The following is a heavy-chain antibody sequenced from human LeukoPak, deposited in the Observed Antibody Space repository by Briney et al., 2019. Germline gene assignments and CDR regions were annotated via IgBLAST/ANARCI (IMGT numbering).Heavy chain of an antibody. CDR2: INTNTGNP. Sequence: ASVKVSCKASGYTFTSYAMNWVRQAPGQGLEWMGWINTNTGNPTYAQGFTGRFVFSLDTSVSTAYLQISSLKAEDTAVYYCARVMYYYDSSGYYRGGHYYYMDVWGKGTTVTVSS. CDR3: ARVMYYYDSSGYYRGGHYYYMDV. J-gene: IGHJ6*03. V-gene: IGHV7-4-1*02. CDR1: GYTFTSYA. D-gene: IGHD3-22*01.